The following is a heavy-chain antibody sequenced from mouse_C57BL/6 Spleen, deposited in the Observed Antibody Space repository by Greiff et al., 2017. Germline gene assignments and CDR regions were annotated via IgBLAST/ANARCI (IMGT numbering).Heavy chain of an antibody. CDR2: IYPSDSES. Sequence: QVQLKQPGAELVRPGSSVKLSCKASGYTFTSYWMDWVQQRPGQGLEWIGNIYPSDSESHYTQKLKDKATLTVDKYSSTAYMHLSSLTSEDAAVYYCARDGYYDYWGTGTTLTVSS. CDR1: GYTFTSYW. J-gene: IGHJ2*01. CDR3: ARDGYYDY. D-gene: IGHD2-3*01. V-gene: IGHV1-61*01.